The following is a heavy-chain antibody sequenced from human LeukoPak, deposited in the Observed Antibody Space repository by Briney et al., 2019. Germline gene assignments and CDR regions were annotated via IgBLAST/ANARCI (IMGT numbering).Heavy chain of an antibody. J-gene: IGHJ4*02. CDR2: IGVSGGTT. D-gene: IGHD6-19*01. CDR1: GFIFYNYA. V-gene: IGHV3-23*01. Sequence: PGGSLRLSCAVSGFIFYNYAMSWVRQAPGEGLEWVSVIGVSGGTTYYADSVKGRFTISRDNSKHTLYLEINSLRAEDTAVYYCSPLGSGVDYWGQGTLVTVTS. CDR3: SPLGSGVDY.